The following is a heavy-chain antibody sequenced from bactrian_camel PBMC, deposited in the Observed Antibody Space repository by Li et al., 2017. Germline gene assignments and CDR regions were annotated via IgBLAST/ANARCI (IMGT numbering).Heavy chain of an antibody. V-gene: IGHV3S60*01. D-gene: IGHD1*01. J-gene: IGHJ2*01. Sequence: HVQLVESGGGPVQPGETLKLACTASGLRFDNYAMGWFRQAPGKKREGVARIYARGRDTDYAHSVKGRFTISQDAATNTLYLQMNSLKPEDTAMYYCAAGPTPIIPAGPHRALVGGWLDRYLEVWGQGTQVTVS. CDR1: GLRFDNYA. CDR2: IYARGRDT. CDR3: AAGPTPIIPAGPHRALVGGWLDRYLEV.